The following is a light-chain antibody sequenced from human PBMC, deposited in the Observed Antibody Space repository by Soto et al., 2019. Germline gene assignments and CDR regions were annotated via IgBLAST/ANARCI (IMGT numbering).Light chain of an antibody. CDR3: QQLDSFPLT. CDR1: HSLLHSNGYNY. CDR2: AAS. J-gene: IGKJ5*01. V-gene: IGKV2-28*01. Sequence: IVMTHSPLSLPVTPGEPASISCSSSHSLLHSNGYNYLDWYLQKPGRAPKLLIYAASSLQSGVPVRFSGSGSGTDFTLSISSLEPEDVATYFCQQLDSFPLTFGQGTRLEIK.